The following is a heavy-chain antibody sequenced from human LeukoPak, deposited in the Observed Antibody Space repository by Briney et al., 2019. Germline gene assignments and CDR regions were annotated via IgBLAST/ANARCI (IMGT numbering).Heavy chain of an antibody. Sequence: SETLSLTCTVSGGSISSSSYYWGWIRQPPGKGLEWIGSIYYSGSTYYNPSLKSRVTISVDTSKNQFSLNLSSVTAADTAVYYCARGIVVVPAASFDYWGQGTLVTVSS. CDR2: IYYSGST. CDR3: ARGIVVVPAASFDY. D-gene: IGHD2-2*01. V-gene: IGHV4-39*01. J-gene: IGHJ4*02. CDR1: GGSISSSSYY.